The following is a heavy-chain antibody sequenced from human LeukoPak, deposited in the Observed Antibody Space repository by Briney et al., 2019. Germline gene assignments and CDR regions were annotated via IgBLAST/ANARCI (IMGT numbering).Heavy chain of an antibody. CDR1: GGSISIGSYY. CDR3: ARGRSGSHLGDY. D-gene: IGHD1-26*01. V-gene: IGHV4-61*02. J-gene: IGHJ4*02. CDR2: IYASGST. Sequence: NPSQTLSLTCTVSGGSISIGSYYWNWIRQPAGKGLEWIGRIYASGSTNYNPSLKSRVTMSVDTSKNQFSLKLNSVTAADTAVYYCARGRSGSHLGDYWGQGTLVTVSS.